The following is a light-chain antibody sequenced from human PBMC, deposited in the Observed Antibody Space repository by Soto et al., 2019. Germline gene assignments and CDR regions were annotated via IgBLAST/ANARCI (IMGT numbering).Light chain of an antibody. CDR3: SSYTSSTTPYV. J-gene: IGLJ1*01. Sequence: QSALAQPASVSGSPGQSITISCTGTSSDVGGYNYDSWCQQHPGKAPKLMIYNVSSRPSGISNRFSDSKSGNTAYLTISGLQAEDEAEYYCSSYTSSTTPYVCGTGTKVTVL. V-gene: IGLV2-14*03. CDR1: SSDVGGYNY. CDR2: NVS.